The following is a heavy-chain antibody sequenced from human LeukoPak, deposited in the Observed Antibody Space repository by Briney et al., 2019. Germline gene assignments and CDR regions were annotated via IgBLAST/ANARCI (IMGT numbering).Heavy chain of an antibody. J-gene: IGHJ4*02. Sequence: QAGGYLRLYCAASGFTFSSYAMSWVRQAPGKGLEWVSAISGSGGSTYYADSVKGRFTISRDNSKNTLYLQMNSLRAEDTAVYYCAAWGYSGSYVWDYWGQGTLVTVSS. D-gene: IGHD1-26*01. V-gene: IGHV3-23*01. CDR1: GFTFSSYA. CDR2: ISGSGGST. CDR3: AAWGYSGSYVWDY.